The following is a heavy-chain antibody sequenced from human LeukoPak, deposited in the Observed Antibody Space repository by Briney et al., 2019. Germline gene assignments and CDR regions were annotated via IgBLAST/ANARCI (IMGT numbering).Heavy chain of an antibody. CDR3: AKDYVGFGEYYYYYYMDV. CDR2: IRYDGSNK. J-gene: IGHJ6*03. Sequence: GGSLRLSCAASGFTFSSYGMHWVRQAPGKGLEWVAFIRYDGSNKYYADSVKGRFTISRDNSKNTLYLQMNSLRAEDTAVYYCAKDYVGFGEYYYYYYMDVWGKGTTVTISS. D-gene: IGHD3-10*01. CDR1: GFTFSSYG. V-gene: IGHV3-30*02.